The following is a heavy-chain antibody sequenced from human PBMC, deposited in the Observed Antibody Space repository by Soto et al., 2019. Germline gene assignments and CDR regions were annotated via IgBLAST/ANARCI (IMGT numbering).Heavy chain of an antibody. J-gene: IGHJ4*02. Sequence: QITLKESGPTLVRPAQTLTLTCGFSGFSLSSYGMCVAWIRQPPGKALEWLALIYWDDDKRYSPSLKDRLAISKDTSSNQVVLTITNMDPGDTATYFCAHAGDYDLLTFDHWGPGTLVTVSS. CDR1: GFSLSSYGMC. D-gene: IGHD4-17*01. CDR3: AHAGDYDLLTFDH. CDR2: IYWDDDK. V-gene: IGHV2-5*02.